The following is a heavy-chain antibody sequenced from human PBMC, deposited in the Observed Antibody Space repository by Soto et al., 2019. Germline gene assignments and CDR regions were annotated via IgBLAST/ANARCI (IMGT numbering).Heavy chain of an antibody. J-gene: IGHJ6*02. CDR2: IWYDGSNK. CDR1: GFTFSSHG. D-gene: IGHD6-13*01. Sequence: PGGSLRLSCAASGFTFSSHGMHWVRQAPGKGLEWVAVIWYDGSNKYYADSVKGRFTISRDNSKNTLYLQMNSLRAEDTAVYYCARDRAAAGIMDVWGQGTTVTVSS. V-gene: IGHV3-33*01. CDR3: ARDRAAAGIMDV.